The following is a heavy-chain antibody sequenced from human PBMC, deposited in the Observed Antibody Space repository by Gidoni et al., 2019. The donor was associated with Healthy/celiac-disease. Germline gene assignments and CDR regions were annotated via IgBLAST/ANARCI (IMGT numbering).Heavy chain of an antibody. Sequence: EVQLLESGGGLVQPGGSLRLSCAASGFTFSSYAMSWVRQAPGKGLEWVSAISGSGGSTYYADSVKGRFTISRDNSKNTLYLQMNSLRAEDTAVYYCAKAASGSYSSGGRRGAFDIWGQGTMVTVSS. V-gene: IGHV3-23*01. J-gene: IGHJ3*02. CDR1: GFTFSSYA. D-gene: IGHD1-26*01. CDR3: AKAASGSYSSGGRRGAFDI. CDR2: ISGSGGST.